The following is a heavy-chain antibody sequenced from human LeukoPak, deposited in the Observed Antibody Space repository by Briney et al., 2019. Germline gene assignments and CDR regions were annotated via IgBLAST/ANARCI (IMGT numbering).Heavy chain of an antibody. V-gene: IGHV1-2*06. CDR3: ARAFEGIVVVPAAIDWFDP. D-gene: IGHD2-2*02. CDR2: INPNSGGT. Sequence: ASVKVSCKASGYTFTGYYMHWVRQAPGQGLEWVGRINPNSGGTNYAQKFQGRVTMTRDTSISTAYMELSRLRSDDTAVYYCARAFEGIVVVPAAIDWFDPWGQGTLVTVSS. CDR1: GYTFTGYY. J-gene: IGHJ5*02.